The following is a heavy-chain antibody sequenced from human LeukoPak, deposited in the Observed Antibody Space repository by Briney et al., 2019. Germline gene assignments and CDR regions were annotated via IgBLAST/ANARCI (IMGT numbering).Heavy chain of an antibody. J-gene: IGHJ4*02. D-gene: IGHD5-18*01. Sequence: GGSLRLSCAASGFTFSSYGMHWVRQAPGKGLEWVAVISYDGSNKYYAYSVKGRFTISRDNSKNTLYLQMNSLRAEDTAVYYCAGVTDGYWGQGTLVTVSS. CDR3: AGVTDGY. V-gene: IGHV3-30*03. CDR2: ISYDGSNK. CDR1: GFTFSSYG.